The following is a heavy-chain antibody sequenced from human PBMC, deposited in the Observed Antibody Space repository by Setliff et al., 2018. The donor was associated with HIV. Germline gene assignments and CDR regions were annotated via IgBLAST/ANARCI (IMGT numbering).Heavy chain of an antibody. CDR1: GFTFSSCG. D-gene: IGHD6-13*01. Sequence: PGGSLRLSCVASGFTFSSCGMHWVRQAPGKGLEWVALILYDGSSKYYTDSVKDRFTISRDNAKSSLYLQMNSLRAEDTAVYYCARGVAAAGTDYWGQGTLVTVSS. CDR3: ARGVAAAGTDY. V-gene: IGHV3-33*01. J-gene: IGHJ4*02. CDR2: ILYDGSSK.